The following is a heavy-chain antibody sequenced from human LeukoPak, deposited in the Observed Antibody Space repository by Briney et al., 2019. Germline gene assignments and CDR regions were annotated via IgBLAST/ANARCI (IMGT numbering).Heavy chain of an antibody. CDR3: ARERRQPPAHPYYFDY. CDR1: RFTVSRNY. V-gene: IGHV3-53*01. D-gene: IGHD6-13*01. J-gene: IGHJ4*02. Sequence: GGSLRLSCAASRFTVSRNYMGWVRQAPGKGRGWVSVIYSGGSTYYADSVKGRFTISRDNSKDTLYLQMNSLRAEDTAVYYCARERRQPPAHPYYFDYWGQGTLDTVSS. CDR2: IYSGGST.